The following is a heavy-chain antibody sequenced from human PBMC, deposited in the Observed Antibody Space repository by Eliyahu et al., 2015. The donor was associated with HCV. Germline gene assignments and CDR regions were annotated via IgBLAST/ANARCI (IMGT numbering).Heavy chain of an antibody. CDR1: GXYIXSYY. CDR2: IYXSGSP. CDR3: ASGGGGTAVAGTGGWFDP. J-gene: IGHJ5*02. Sequence: QVQLQESGPGLVKPSETLSLTCTVSGXYIXSYYWSWIRQPPGKGLEWIGYIYXSGSPNYNPSFKSRVTISVDTSKNQISLKLSSVTAADTAVYYCASGGGGTAVAGTGGWFDPWGQGTLVTVSS. V-gene: IGHV4-59*01. D-gene: IGHD6-19*01.